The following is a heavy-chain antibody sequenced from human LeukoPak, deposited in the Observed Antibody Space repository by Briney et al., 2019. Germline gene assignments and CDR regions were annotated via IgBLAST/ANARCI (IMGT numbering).Heavy chain of an antibody. CDR1: GGSISSSSYY. V-gene: IGHV4-39*07. CDR3: GAIAARRFY. D-gene: IGHD6-6*01. CDR2: IYYSGST. Sequence: SETLSLTCTVSGGSISSSSYYWGWIRQPPGKGLEWIESIYYSGSTYYNPSLKSRVTISVDTSKNQFSLKLSSVTAADTAVYYCGAIAARRFYWGQGTLVTVSS. J-gene: IGHJ4*02.